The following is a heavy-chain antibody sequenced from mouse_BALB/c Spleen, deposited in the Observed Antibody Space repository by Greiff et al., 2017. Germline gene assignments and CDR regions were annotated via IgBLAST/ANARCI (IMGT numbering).Heavy chain of an antibody. V-gene: IGHV1-9*01. CDR1: GYTFSSYW. D-gene: IGHD1-1*01. CDR2: ILPGSGST. Sequence: QVQLKQSGAELMKPGASVKISCKATGYTFSSYWIEWVKQRPGHGLEWIGEILPGSGSTNYNEKFKGKATFTADTSSNTAYMQLSSLTSEDSAVYYCARRGGGSSGGYYAMDYWGQGTSVTVSS. J-gene: IGHJ4*01. CDR3: ARRGGGSSGGYYAMDY.